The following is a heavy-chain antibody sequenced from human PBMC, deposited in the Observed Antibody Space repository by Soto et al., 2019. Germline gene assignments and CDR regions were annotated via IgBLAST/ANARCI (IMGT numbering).Heavy chain of an antibody. CDR2: MNPNSGNT. D-gene: IGHD6-19*01. V-gene: IGHV1-8*01. CDR3: ARAAGGYSSGWYQWFYP. Sequence: QVQLVQSGAEVKKPGASVKVSCKASGYTFTSYDIKWVRQATGQGLEWMGWMNPNSGNTGYAQKFQGRVTMTRNTSISTAYMELSSLRSEDTAVYYCARAAGGYSSGWYQWFYPWGQGTLVTVSS. J-gene: IGHJ5*02. CDR1: GYTFTSYD.